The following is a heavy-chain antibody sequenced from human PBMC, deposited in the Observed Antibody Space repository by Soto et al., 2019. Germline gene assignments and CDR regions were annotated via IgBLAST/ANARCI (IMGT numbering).Heavy chain of an antibody. CDR3: TRSDYDTSGYTDY. V-gene: IGHV3-11*01. J-gene: IGHJ4*02. CDR2: ISESGTTI. Sequence: QVQLVESGGGLVKPGGSLRLSCAASGFAFSAYYMSWIRQAPGKGLEWLSYISESGTTIYYADSVKGRFTISRDNAKNSLYLQMNSLRADDTAVYYCTRSDYDTSGYTDYWGQGTLVTVSS. CDR1: GFAFSAYY. D-gene: IGHD3-22*01.